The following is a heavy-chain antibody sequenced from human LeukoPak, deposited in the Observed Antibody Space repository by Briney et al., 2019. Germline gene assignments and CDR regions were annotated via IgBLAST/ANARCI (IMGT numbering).Heavy chain of an antibody. V-gene: IGHV3-30*02. D-gene: IGHD1-26*01. CDR3: AKDRTYRWELPDIELDY. CDR2: IWYGGSNK. Sequence: GGSLRLSCAASGFTFNSFAMHWVRQAPGKGLEWVAVIWYGGSNKYYADSVKGRFTISRDNSKNTLYLQMNSLRAEDTAVYYCAKDRTYRWELPDIELDYWGQGTLVTVSS. J-gene: IGHJ4*02. CDR1: GFTFNSFA.